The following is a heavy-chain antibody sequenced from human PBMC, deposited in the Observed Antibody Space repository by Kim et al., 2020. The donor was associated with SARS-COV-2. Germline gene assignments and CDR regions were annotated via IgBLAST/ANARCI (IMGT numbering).Heavy chain of an antibody. Sequence: ASVKVSCKASGYTFTSYGISWVRQAPGQGLEWMGWISAYNGNTNYAQKLQGRVTMTTDTSTSTAYMELRSLRSDDTAVYYCARVRHYYDSSGYYGWYFDLWGRGTLVTVSS. CDR1: GYTFTSYG. CDR3: ARVRHYYDSSGYYGWYFDL. J-gene: IGHJ2*01. CDR2: ISAYNGNT. D-gene: IGHD3-22*01. V-gene: IGHV1-18*04.